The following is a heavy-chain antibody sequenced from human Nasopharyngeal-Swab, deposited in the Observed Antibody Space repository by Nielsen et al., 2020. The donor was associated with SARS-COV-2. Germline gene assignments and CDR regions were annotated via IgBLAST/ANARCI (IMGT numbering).Heavy chain of an antibody. CDR1: GFTFSSYW. V-gene: IGHV3-7*03. CDR2: IKQDGSEK. Sequence: GGSLRLSCAASGFTFSSYWMSWVRQAPGKGLEWVANIKQDGSEKYYVDSVKGRLTISRDNAKNSLYLQMNSLRAEDTAVYYCARVTADSSSWYEYYYYYYYYMDVWGKGTTVTVSS. D-gene: IGHD6-13*01. J-gene: IGHJ6*03. CDR3: ARVTADSSSWYEYYYYYYYYMDV.